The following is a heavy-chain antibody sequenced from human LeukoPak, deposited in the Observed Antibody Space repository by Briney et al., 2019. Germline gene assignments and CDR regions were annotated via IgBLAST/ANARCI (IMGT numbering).Heavy chain of an antibody. V-gene: IGHV3-13*01. CDR3: ARGYSSRYDY. CDR2: LGAAGDT. D-gene: IGHD5-18*01. Sequence: GGSLRLSCAASGFTLSIYDMHWVRQGASKSLERVSVLGAAGDTYYPGSLKGRFTISRDTDKNYLYLQMNSLRPEDKAVYYCARGYSSRYDYWGKGTLVTVSS. CDR1: GFTLSIYD. J-gene: IGHJ4*02.